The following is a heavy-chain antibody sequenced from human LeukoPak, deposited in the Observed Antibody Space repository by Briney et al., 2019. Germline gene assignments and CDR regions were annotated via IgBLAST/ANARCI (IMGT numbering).Heavy chain of an antibody. CDR1: GFTFNSYS. CDR3: ARDRNDMRYCSSSSCSFDS. CDR2: ISSSSIYI. V-gene: IGHV3-21*06. D-gene: IGHD2-2*01. J-gene: IGHJ4*02. Sequence: KAGGSLRLSCAASGFTFNSYSMNWVRQAPGKGLEWVSFISSSSIYINYADSVKGRFTASRDNAKNSLYLQMNSLRAEDTAVYYCARDRNDMRYCSSSSCSFDSWGQGTLVTVSS.